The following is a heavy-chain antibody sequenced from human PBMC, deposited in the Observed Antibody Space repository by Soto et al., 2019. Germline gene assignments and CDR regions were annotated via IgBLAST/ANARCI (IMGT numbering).Heavy chain of an antibody. D-gene: IGHD5-18*01. CDR2: ISITSSYI. CDR1: GFTFSSYT. J-gene: IGHJ4*02. Sequence: GGSLRLSCAASGFTFSSYTMDWVRQTPGKGLQWVSSISITSSYIYYADSVKGRFAISRDNAQNSLYLQMNSLRAEDTAVYYCARGAIRGYSYGYSDYWGRGTLVTVSS. CDR3: ARGAIRGYSYGYSDY. V-gene: IGHV3-21*01.